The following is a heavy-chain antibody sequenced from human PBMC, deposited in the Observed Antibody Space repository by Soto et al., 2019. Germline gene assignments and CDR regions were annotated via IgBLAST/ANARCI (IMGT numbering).Heavy chain of an antibody. CDR1: GFFFSNYG. Sequence: LRLSCAASGFFFSNYGMSWVRQAPGKGLEWVSAISESGGSTYYAGSVKGRFTLSRDNSKDTLYLQLNSLRPEDTAVYYCARRSYCSSTSCDKFFDNWGQGTLVTVSS. CDR2: ISESGGST. D-gene: IGHD2-2*02. V-gene: IGHV3-23*01. CDR3: ARRSYCSSTSCDKFFDN. J-gene: IGHJ4*02.